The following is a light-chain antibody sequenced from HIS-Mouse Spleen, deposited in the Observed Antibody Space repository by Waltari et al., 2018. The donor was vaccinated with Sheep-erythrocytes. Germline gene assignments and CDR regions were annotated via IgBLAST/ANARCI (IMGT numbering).Light chain of an antibody. CDR1: SSAVGSYTL. V-gene: IGLV2-23*01. Sequence: QSALTPPASVSGSPGQSITISCPGTSSAVGSYTLVSWYQQHPGKAPKLMIYECSKRPSGVSNRFSGSKSGNTASLTISGLQAEDEADYYCCSYAGSSTLVFGGGTKLTVL. CDR2: ECS. CDR3: CSYAGSSTLV. J-gene: IGLJ2*01.